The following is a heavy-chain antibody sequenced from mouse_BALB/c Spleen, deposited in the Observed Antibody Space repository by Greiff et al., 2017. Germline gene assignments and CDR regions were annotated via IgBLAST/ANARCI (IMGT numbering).Heavy chain of an antibody. Sequence: EVQLQQSGAELVKPGASVKLSCTASGFNIKDTYMHWVKQRPEQGLEWIGRIDPANGNTKYDPKFQGKSTISTDTSSNTAYLQISSLTSEDTAVYYCARAPIHYYGYIDYWGQGTTLTVSS. J-gene: IGHJ2*01. V-gene: IGHV14-3*02. CDR2: IDPANGNT. CDR1: GFNIKDTY. CDR3: ARAPIHYYGYIDY. D-gene: IGHD1-2*01.